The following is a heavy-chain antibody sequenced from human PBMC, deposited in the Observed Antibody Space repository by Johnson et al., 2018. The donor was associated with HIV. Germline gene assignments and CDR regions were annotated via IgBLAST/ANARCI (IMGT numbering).Heavy chain of an antibody. CDR1: GFTFSSYG. Sequence: VQLVESGGGLVQPGGSLRLSCAASGFTFSSYGMSWVRQAPGKGLEWVSGVTGTGGDTYYAESVKGRFTLSRYNSKNHLYLKMNKLRAEDTAVYFCASQVRGLRLGVDAFDIWGQGTMVTVSS. J-gene: IGHJ3*02. CDR3: ASQVRGLRLGVDAFDI. D-gene: IGHD3-16*01. CDR2: VTGTGGDT. V-gene: IGHV3-23*04.